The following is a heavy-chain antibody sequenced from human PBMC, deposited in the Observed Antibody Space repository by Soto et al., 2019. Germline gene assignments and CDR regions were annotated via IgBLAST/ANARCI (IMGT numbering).Heavy chain of an antibody. D-gene: IGHD4-17*01. J-gene: IGHJ3*02. Sequence: QLQLQESGSGLVKPSQTLSLTCAVSGGSISSGGYSWSWIRQPPGKGLEWIGYIYHSGSTYYNPSLESRVTISVHSSKNQFSLKLSSVTASDTAVCDCGMTTVTTGLFVHDAFVILGQGTMVTVSS. CDR3: GMTTVTTGLFVHDAFVI. CDR1: GGSISSGGYS. CDR2: IYHSGST. V-gene: IGHV4-30-2*01.